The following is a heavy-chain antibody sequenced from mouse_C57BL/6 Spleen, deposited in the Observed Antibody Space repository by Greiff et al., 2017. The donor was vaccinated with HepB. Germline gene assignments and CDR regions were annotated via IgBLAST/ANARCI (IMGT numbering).Heavy chain of an antibody. V-gene: IGHV5-17*01. CDR3: ARDRVVATSDWYFDV. D-gene: IGHD1-1*01. CDR2: ISSGSSTI. CDR1: GFTFSDYG. Sequence: DVMLVESGGGLVKPGGSLKLSCAASGFTFSDYGMHWVRQAPEKGLEWVAYISSGSSTIYYADTVKGRFTISRDNAKNTLFLQMTSLRSEDTAMYYCARDRVVATSDWYFDVWGTGTTVTVSS. J-gene: IGHJ1*03.